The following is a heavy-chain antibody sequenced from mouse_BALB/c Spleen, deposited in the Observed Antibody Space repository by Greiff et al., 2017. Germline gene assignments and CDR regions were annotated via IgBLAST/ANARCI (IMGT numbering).Heavy chain of an antibody. Sequence: EVHLVESGGGLVQPGGSRKLSCAASGFTFSSFGMHWVRQAPEKGLEWVAYISSGSSTIYYADTVKGRFTISRDNPKNTLFLQMTSLRSEDTAMYYCATIGLLYYDYDVGGPWFAYWGQGTLVTVSA. CDR3: ATIGLLYYDYDVGGPWFAY. CDR2: ISSGSSTI. J-gene: IGHJ3*01. V-gene: IGHV5-17*02. D-gene: IGHD2-4*01. CDR1: GFTFSSFG.